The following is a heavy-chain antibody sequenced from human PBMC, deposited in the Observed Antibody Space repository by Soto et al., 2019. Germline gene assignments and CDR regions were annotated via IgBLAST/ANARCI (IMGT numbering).Heavy chain of an antibody. CDR3: ARDNSWFGELLGSYYGMDV. V-gene: IGHV1-3*01. Sequence: ASVKVSCKASGYTFTSYAMHWVRQAPGQRLEWMGWINAGNGNTKYSQKFQGRVTITRDTSASTAYMELSSLRSEDTAVYYCARDNSWFGELLGSYYGMDVWGQGTTVTVS. CDR1: GYTFTSYA. CDR2: INAGNGNT. D-gene: IGHD3-10*01. J-gene: IGHJ6*02.